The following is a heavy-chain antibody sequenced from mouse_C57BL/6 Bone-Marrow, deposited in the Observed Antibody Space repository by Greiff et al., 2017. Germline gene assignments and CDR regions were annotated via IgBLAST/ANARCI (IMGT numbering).Heavy chain of an antibody. J-gene: IGHJ3*01. CDR3: VKHWNGGFAY. CDR2: IRSKSNNYAT. V-gene: IGHV10-1*01. CDR1: GFSFNTYA. Sequence: EVHLVESGGGLVQPKGSLKLSCAASGFSFNTYAMNWVSQAPGKGLEWVARIRSKSNNYATYSADSVKDRFTISRDDSESMLYLQMNNLKTEEATMYDCVKHWNGGFAYWGQGTLVTVSA.